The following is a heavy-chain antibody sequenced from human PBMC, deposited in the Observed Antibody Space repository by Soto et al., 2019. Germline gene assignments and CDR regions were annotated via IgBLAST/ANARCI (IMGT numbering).Heavy chain of an antibody. D-gene: IGHD3-22*01. CDR2: ISGSGGST. J-gene: IGHJ4*02. CDR3: AKRSGYYYVDSYFDY. CDR1: GFTFSSYA. V-gene: IGHV3-23*01. Sequence: GGSLRLSCAASGFTFSSYAMSWVRQAPGKGLEWDSAISGSGGSTYYADSVKGRFTISRDNSKNTLYLQMNSLRAEDTAVYYCAKRSGYYYVDSYFDYWGQGTLVTVSS.